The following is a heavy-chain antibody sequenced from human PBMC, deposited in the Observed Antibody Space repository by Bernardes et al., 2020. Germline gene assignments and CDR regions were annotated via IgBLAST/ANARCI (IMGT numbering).Heavy chain of an antibody. CDR3: ARDRIVVVTEKYYYYYMDV. CDR2: ISAYNGNT. D-gene: IGHD2-21*02. Sequence: ASLKVSCKASGYTFTSYGISWVRQAPGQGLEWMGWISAYNGNTNYAQKLQGRVTMTTDTSTSTAYMELRSLRSDDTAVYYCARDRIVVVTEKYYYYYMDVWGKGTTVTVSS. CDR1: GYTFTSYG. J-gene: IGHJ6*03. V-gene: IGHV1-18*01.